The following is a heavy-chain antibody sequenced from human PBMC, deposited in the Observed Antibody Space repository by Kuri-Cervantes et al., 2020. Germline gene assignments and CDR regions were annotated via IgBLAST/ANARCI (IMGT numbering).Heavy chain of an antibody. CDR3: ARMPGRGEGTTYSSGWYEFDY. Sequence: GPTQVKPTQTLILTCTFSGFSLSTSGMRGSWIRQPPGKALEWLARIDWDDDKFYSTSLKTRLTISKDTSKNQVVLTMTNMDPVDTATYYCARMPGRGEGTTYSSGWYEFDYWGQGTLVTVSS. D-gene: IGHD6-19*01. J-gene: IGHJ4*02. V-gene: IGHV2-70*04. CDR1: GFSLSTSGMR. CDR2: IDWDDDK.